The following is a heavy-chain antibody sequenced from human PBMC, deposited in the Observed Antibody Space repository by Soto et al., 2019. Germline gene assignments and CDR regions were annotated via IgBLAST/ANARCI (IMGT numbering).Heavy chain of an antibody. J-gene: IGHJ4*02. D-gene: IGHD2-8*01. CDR1: GGSIKTDVW. CDR2: IYQNGHT. CDR3: ARDAAMAGETDRFDY. Sequence: PSGTLSLTCAVSGGSIKTDVWWSWIRRPPGKGLEWIGEIYQNGHTNYNPSLRSRLTMSVDTSKNQFSLTLTSMTAADTAVYYCARDAAMAGETDRFDYWGQGIVVTVSS. V-gene: IGHV4-4*02.